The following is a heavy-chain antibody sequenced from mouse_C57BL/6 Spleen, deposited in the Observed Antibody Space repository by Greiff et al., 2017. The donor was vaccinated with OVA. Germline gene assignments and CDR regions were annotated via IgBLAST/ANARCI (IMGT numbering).Heavy chain of an antibody. D-gene: IGHD1-1*01. CDR2: ISYSGST. CDR3: ARSPPITTVVAYYFDY. V-gene: IGHV3-8*01. Sequence: EVKLMESGPGLAKPSQTLSLTCSVTGYSITSDYWNWIRKFPGNKLEYMGYISYSGSTYYNPSLKSRISITRDTSKNQYYLQLNSVTTEDTATYYCARSPPITTVVAYYFDYWGQGTTLTVSS. CDR1: GYSITSDY. J-gene: IGHJ2*01.